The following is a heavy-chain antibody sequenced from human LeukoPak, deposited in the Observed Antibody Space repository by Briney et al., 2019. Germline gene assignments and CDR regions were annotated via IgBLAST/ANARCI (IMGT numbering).Heavy chain of an antibody. CDR2: INWSGGTT. CDR1: GSTFDEDG. J-gene: IGHJ6*03. Sequence: PGESLKISCAASGSTFDEDGMSCVRQAPGKGLEWVSGINWSGGTTVYADSVKGRFTVSRDNAKNSLNLQVNSLRVDDTALYYCARERFGSDYYLDVWGKGTTVTVSS. V-gene: IGHV3-20*04. D-gene: IGHD3-10*01. CDR3: ARERFGSDYYLDV.